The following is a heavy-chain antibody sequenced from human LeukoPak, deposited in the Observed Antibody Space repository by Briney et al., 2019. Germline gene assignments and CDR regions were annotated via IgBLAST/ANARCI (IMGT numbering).Heavy chain of an antibody. CDR3: ARIDPLGYFDQ. Sequence: SQTLSLTSTVSGASSCGFDCTWGGQSPGKGLEWIGNIFFCGHSNYNPSLTGRVTISPDTSKSQFSLKVTSVTAAYTALYYCARIDPLGYFDQWGQGTLVTVSS. CDR1: GASSCGFD. J-gene: IGHJ4*02. V-gene: IGHV4-59*13. CDR2: IFFCGHS.